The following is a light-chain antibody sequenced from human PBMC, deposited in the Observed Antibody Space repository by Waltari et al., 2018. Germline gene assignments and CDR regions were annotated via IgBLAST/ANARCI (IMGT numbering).Light chain of an antibody. V-gene: IGLV2-23*02. Sequence: QSALTQPASVSGSPGQSITISCTGTSSDVGCYNFVSWYQQPPGKAPKRRIYEVSKRRSGVSTRFSVSMSGNTASLTISGLQAEDEAEYYCCSYAGSSTWVFGGGTKLTVL. CDR2: EVS. J-gene: IGLJ3*02. CDR1: SSDVGCYNF. CDR3: CSYAGSSTWV.